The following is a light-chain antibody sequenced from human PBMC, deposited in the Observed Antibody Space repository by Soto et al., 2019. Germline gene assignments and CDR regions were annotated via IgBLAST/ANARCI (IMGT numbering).Light chain of an antibody. CDR2: GAS. CDR1: QSVNSNY. V-gene: IGKV3-20*01. J-gene: IGKJ1*01. CDR3: QQYGDSPWT. Sequence: DIVLTQSPGTLYLSPGERATLSCRASQSVNSNYLAWYQQKPGQAPRLLIYGASTRATAIPDRFSGSGSGTDFTLTITRLEPEDFAVYYCQQYGDSPWTFGQGTKVEI.